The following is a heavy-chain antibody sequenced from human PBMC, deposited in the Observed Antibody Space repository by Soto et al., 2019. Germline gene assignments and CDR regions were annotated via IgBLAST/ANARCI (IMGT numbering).Heavy chain of an antibody. J-gene: IGHJ5*02. D-gene: IGHD4-4*01. CDR2: IYYSGSS. CDR3: ATRSTATNNWFDP. V-gene: IGHV4-31*03. CDR1: GGSITSGGYY. Sequence: QVQLQESGPGLVKPSQTLSLTCTFSGGSITSGGYYWTWIRQRPGKGLEWIGYIYYSGSSYYNPSLKSRVTISVDTSKNQFSLNLSSVTAAYTAVYYRATRSTATNNWFDPWGQGALVTVSP.